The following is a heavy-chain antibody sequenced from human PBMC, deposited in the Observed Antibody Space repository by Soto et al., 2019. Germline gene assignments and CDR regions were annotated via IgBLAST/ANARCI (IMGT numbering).Heavy chain of an antibody. CDR3: ARDRPSNYDFWSGYFPTPWFDP. D-gene: IGHD3-3*01. J-gene: IGHJ5*02. CDR2: ISAYNGNT. V-gene: IGHV1-18*04. CDR1: GYTFTSYG. Sequence: WASVKVSCKASGYTFTSYGISWVRQAPGQGLEWMGWISAYNGNTNYAQKLQGRVTMTTDTSTSTAYMELRSLRSDDTAVYYCARDRPSNYDFWSGYFPTPWFDPWGQGTLVTVS.